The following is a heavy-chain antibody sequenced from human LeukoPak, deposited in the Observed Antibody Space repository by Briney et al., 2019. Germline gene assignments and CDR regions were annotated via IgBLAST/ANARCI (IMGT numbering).Heavy chain of an antibody. J-gene: IGHJ3*02. Sequence: ASVKVSCMASGYTFTSYYVHWVRQAPGQGRKWMGIINPTRGDTNYAQNFQGRLTMTRDMSTSTVYMELSSLRSEDPAVYYCARYGFSSVWQGGWHAFDIWGHGTMVTVSS. D-gene: IGHD6-25*01. V-gene: IGHV1-46*01. CDR3: ARYGFSSVWQGGWHAFDI. CDR1: GYTFTSYY. CDR2: INPTRGDT.